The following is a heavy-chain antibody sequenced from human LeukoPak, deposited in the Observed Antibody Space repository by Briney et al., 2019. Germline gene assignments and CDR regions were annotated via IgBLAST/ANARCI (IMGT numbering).Heavy chain of an antibody. V-gene: IGHV3-74*01. CDR2: INSDGSST. Sequence: GGSLRLSCAASGFTFSSYWMHWVRQAPGKGLAWVSRINSDGSSTSHADSVKGRFTISRDNAKNTLYLQMNSLRAEDTAVYYCARAHGDETYYYYGMDVWGQGTTVTVSS. D-gene: IGHD4-17*01. CDR3: ARAHGDETYYYYGMDV. J-gene: IGHJ6*02. CDR1: GFTFSSYW.